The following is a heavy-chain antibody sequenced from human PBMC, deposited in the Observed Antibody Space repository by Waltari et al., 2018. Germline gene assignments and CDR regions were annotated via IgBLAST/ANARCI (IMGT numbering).Heavy chain of an antibody. Sequence: EVQLMQSGGGLVQPGGSLTLSCTASGFAFSDSAMNWVRQAPGRGLEWLSYISHTSKTIYYADSVKGRLTVSRDNAKNSLYLQMSSLSAEDTAVYFCAKSSGFYLRSDTFDMWGQGTRVTVSS. V-gene: IGHV3-48*01. CDR2: ISHTSKTI. J-gene: IGHJ3*02. CDR3: AKSSGFYLRSDTFDM. D-gene: IGHD3-3*01. CDR1: GFAFSDSA.